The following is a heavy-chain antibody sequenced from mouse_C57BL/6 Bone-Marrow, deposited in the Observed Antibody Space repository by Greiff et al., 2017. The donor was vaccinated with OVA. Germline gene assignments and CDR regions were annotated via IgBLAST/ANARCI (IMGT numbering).Heavy chain of an antibody. J-gene: IGHJ4*01. D-gene: IGHD1-1*01. CDR2: ISSGSSTI. Sequence: DVKLVESGGGLVKPGGSLKLSCAASGFTFSDYGMHWVRQAPEKGLEWVAYISSGSSTIYYADTVKGRFTISRDNAKNTLFLQMTSLRSEDTAMYYCARPGVITTTAMAYWDQGTSATVSS. CDR1: GFTFSDYG. CDR3: ARPGVITTTAMAY. V-gene: IGHV5-17*01.